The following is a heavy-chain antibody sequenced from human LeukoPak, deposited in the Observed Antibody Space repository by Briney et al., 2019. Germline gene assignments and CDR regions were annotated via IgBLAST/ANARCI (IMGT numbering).Heavy chain of an antibody. CDR1: GGSISSYY. Sequence: SETLSLTCTVSGGSISSYYWSWIRQPPGKGLEWIGYIYYSGSTSYNPSLKSRVTISVDTSRNQFSLKLSSVTAADTAVYYCAGMIRGVPLDWFDPWGQGTLVTVS. V-gene: IGHV4-59*08. D-gene: IGHD3-10*01. CDR2: IYYSGST. CDR3: AGMIRGVPLDWFDP. J-gene: IGHJ5*02.